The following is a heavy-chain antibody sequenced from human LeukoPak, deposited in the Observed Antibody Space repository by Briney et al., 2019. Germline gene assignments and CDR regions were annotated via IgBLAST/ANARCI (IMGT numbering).Heavy chain of an antibody. CDR1: GGTFSSYA. Sequence: GASVKVSCKASGGTFSSYAISWVRQAPGQGLEWMGGIIPIFGTANYAQKFQGRVTITADESTSTAYMELSSLRSEDTAVYYCATTTSRGSYYWFDYWGQGTLVTVSS. CDR2: IIPIFGTA. D-gene: IGHD1-26*01. J-gene: IGHJ4*02. V-gene: IGHV1-69*13. CDR3: ATTTSRGSYYWFDY.